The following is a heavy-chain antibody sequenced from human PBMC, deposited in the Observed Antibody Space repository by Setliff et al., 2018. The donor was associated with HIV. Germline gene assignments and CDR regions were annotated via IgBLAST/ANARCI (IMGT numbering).Heavy chain of an antibody. V-gene: IGHV1-46*01. CDR3: AKSQTARVGFANWSGS. D-gene: IGHD1-26*01. CDR1: GFNFTNYY. J-gene: IGHJ5*01. Sequence: ASVKVSCKASGFNFTNYYIHWVRQAPGEGLEWVGVINASGDKTNYAQKFQGRLTITKDTSKNQVVLTMTNMDPVDTATYYCAKSQTARVGFANWSGSWGQGTLVTVSS. CDR2: INASGDKT.